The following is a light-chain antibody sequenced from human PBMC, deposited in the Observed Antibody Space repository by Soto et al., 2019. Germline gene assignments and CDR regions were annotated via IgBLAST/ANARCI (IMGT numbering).Light chain of an antibody. CDR3: SLYTRENNYR. V-gene: IGLV2-18*01. CDR1: STDFVSYNR. CDR2: EAS. Sequence: QSVLTQPPSVSGSPGQSVTISCTGTSTDFVSYNRVSWYQQPPGTAPKLIIYEASNRPSGVPDRFSGSKSGNTASLTISGLQAADEADYYCSLYTRENNYRLGNGTKLTV. J-gene: IGLJ1*01.